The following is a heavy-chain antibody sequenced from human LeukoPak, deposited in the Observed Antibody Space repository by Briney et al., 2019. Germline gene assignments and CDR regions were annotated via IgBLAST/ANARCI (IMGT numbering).Heavy chain of an antibody. CDR1: GGTFSSYA. CDR3: ARDRDIAARWFDP. CDR2: IIPIFGTA. Sequence: ASVTVSCKASGGTFSSYAISWVRQAPGQGLEWMGGIIPIFGTANYAQKFQGRVTITTDESTSTAYMELSSLRSEDTAVYYCARDRDIAARWFDPWGQGTLVTVSS. J-gene: IGHJ5*02. D-gene: IGHD6-6*01. V-gene: IGHV1-69*05.